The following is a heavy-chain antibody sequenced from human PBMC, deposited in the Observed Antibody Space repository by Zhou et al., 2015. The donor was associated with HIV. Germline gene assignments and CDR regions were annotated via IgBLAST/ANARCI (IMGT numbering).Heavy chain of an antibody. J-gene: IGHJ3*02. CDR3: ATSGGQLRFLEWPAKTDAFDI. Sequence: QVQLVQSGAEVKKPGSSVKVSCKASGGTFSSYAISWVRQAPGQGLEWMGGIIPIFGTANYAQKFQGRVTITADESTSTAYMELSSLRSEDTAVYYCATSGGQLRFLEWPAKTDAFDIWGQGTMVTVSS. CDR2: IIPIFGTA. D-gene: IGHD3-3*01. V-gene: IGHV1-69*12. CDR1: GGTFSSYA.